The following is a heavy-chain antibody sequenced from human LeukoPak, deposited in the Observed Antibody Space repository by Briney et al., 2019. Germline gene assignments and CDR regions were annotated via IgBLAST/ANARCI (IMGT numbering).Heavy chain of an antibody. D-gene: IGHD7-27*01. V-gene: IGHV3-33*01. CDR2: IWDDGSYK. Sequence: GGSLRLSCAASGFSFDTYAMHWVRQAPGQGLEWVALIWDDGSYKFYSNSVRGQFTISRDNTKNTVYQQMNNLRRDDTAVYYCAREMCGSGIVPPFWGGGTLDSVPTACTRGK. CDR1: GFSFDTYA. J-gene: IGHJ6*03. CDR3: AREMCGSGIVPPFWGGGTLDSVPTACT.